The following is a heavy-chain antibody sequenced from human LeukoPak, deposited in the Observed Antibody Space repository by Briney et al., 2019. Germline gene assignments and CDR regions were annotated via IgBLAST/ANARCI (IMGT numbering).Heavy chain of an antibody. CDR1: GGSISSSSYY. D-gene: IGHD5-24*01. CDR3: ARDFSKGEMATAN. Sequence: SETLSLTCTVSGGSISSSSYYWGWIRQPPGKGLEWIGSIYYSGSTYYNPSLKSRVTISVDTSKNQFSLKLSSVTAADTAVYYCARDFSKGEMATANWGQGTLVTVSS. J-gene: IGHJ4*02. V-gene: IGHV4-39*07. CDR2: IYYSGST.